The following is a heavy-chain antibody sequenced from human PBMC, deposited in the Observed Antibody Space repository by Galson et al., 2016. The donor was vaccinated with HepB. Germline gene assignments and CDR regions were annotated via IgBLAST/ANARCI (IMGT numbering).Heavy chain of an antibody. J-gene: IGHJ4*01. Sequence: SETLSLTCAVSGGSISRDIFYWGWIRQPPGKGLEWIGNIYYSGYTHYNPSLRSRLTMSVDTSKQQFSLDLSSVTSADTALYFCARHVDYTNSFDFWGPGIVVTVSS. CDR2: IYYSGYT. D-gene: IGHD4-11*01. CDR1: GGSISRDIFY. V-gene: IGHV4-39*07. CDR3: ARHVDYTNSFDF.